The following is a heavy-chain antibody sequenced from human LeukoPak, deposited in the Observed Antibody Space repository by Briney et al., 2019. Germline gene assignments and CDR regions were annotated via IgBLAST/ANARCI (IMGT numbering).Heavy chain of an antibody. CDR3: AHRRRYCSGSCSYYFDY. CDR1: GFSLSTSGVG. CDR2: IYWDDDK. D-gene: IGHD2-15*01. J-gene: IGHJ4*02. V-gene: IGHV2-5*02. Sequence: SGPTLVNPTQTLTLTCTFSGFSLSTSGVGVGWIRQPPGKALEWLALIYWDDDKRYSPSLKSRLTITKDTSKNQVVLTMINMDPVDTATYYCAHRRRYCSGSCSYYFDYWGQGTLVTVSS.